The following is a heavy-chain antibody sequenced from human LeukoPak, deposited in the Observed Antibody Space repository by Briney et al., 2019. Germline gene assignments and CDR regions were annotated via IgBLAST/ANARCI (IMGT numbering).Heavy chain of an antibody. D-gene: IGHD6-19*01. Sequence: ASVKVSCKASGYTFTDYALHWVRQAPGQSIEWMGWITTGRGETRYSQEFQRRITFTRDTSASTVYMDLSDLRSEDTAVYYCARGWKQWRGGNYFDSWGQGTLVAVSS. V-gene: IGHV1-3*03. J-gene: IGHJ4*02. CDR3: ARGWKQWRGGNYFDS. CDR2: ITTGRGET. CDR1: GYTFTDYA.